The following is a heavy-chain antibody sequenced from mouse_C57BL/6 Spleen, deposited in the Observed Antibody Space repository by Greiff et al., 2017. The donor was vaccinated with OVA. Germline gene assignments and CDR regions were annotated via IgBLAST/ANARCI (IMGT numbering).Heavy chain of an antibody. V-gene: IGHV5-17*01. CDR3: GRRGEGYFDY. D-gene: IGHD2-13*01. CDR1: GFTFSDYG. J-gene: IGHJ2*01. CDR2: ISSGSSTI. Sequence: DVKLVESGGGLVKPGGSLKLSCAASGFTFSDYGMHWVRQAPEKGLEWVAYISSGSSTIYYADTVKGRFTISRDNAKNTLFLQMTSLRSEDTAMYYCGRRGEGYFDYWGQGTTLTVSS.